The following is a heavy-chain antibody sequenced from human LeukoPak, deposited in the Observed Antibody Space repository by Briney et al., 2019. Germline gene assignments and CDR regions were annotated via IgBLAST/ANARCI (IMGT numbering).Heavy chain of an antibody. J-gene: IGHJ4*02. CDR3: ARGGSGDY. D-gene: IGHD3-10*01. Sequence: PSETLSLTCAVSGYSISSGYYWGWIRQPPGKGLEWIGSIYHSGSTYYNPSLKSRVTISVDTSKNQFSLKLSSVTAADTAVYYCARGGSGDYWGQGTLVTVSS. V-gene: IGHV4-38-2*01. CDR2: IYHSGST. CDR1: GYSISSGYY.